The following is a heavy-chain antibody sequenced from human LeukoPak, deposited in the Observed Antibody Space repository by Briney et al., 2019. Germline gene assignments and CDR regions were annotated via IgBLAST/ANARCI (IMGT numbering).Heavy chain of an antibody. D-gene: IGHD2-21*02. Sequence: GSLRLSCAASGFTFNNYGMHWVRQAPGKGLEWVAVISYDGSNKYYADSVEGRFTISRDNSKNTLYLQMNSLRAEDTAVYYCAKDLMIVVVTASGLDVWGQGTTVTVS. V-gene: IGHV3-30*18. CDR3: AKDLMIVVVTASGLDV. CDR2: ISYDGSNK. J-gene: IGHJ6*02. CDR1: GFTFNNYG.